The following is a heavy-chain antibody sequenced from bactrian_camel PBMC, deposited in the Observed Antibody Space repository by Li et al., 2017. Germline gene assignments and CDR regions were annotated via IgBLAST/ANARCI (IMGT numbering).Heavy chain of an antibody. D-gene: IGHD4*01. CDR2: IDSDGLA. V-gene: IGHV3S55*01. J-gene: IGHJ6*01. CDR1: GYTYSSYC. CDR3: VTGGAPMTDNPAGIADWRFGY. Sequence: HVQLVESGGGSVQAGGSLRHSCAASGYTYSSYCMGWFRQAPGKEREGVAVIDSDGLAKYADSVKGRFTFSRDNAKNTVYLQMNSLKPEDTAVYYCVTGGAPMTDNPAGIADWRFGYWGQGTQVTVS.